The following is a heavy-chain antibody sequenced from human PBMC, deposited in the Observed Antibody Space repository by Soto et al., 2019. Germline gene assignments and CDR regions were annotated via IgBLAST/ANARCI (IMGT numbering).Heavy chain of an antibody. Sequence: QVQLVQSGAELKKPGASVKVSCKASGYTFTSYGISWVRQAPGQGLEWMGWISAYNGNTNYAQKLQGRVTITTDTATSTDYMELRSLRADDKAVYYCAVAVGGSSGGDAFDIWGQGKMVT. J-gene: IGHJ3*02. D-gene: IGHD3-16*01. CDR2: ISAYNGNT. CDR3: AVAVGGSSGGDAFDI. CDR1: GYTFTSYG. V-gene: IGHV1-18*01.